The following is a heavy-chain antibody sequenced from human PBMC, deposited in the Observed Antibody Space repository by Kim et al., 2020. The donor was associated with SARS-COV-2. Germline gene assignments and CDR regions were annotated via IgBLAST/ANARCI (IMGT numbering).Heavy chain of an antibody. V-gene: IGHV3-48*03. CDR3: ARGPNYSPFDY. CDR2: IIGSGTTI. Sequence: GGSLRLSCTASGFTFSSYEINWVRQAPGKGLEWVSYIIGSGTTIYYADSVRGRFTISRDNDKNSLFLQMNSLRAEDTAVYYCARGPNYSPFDYWGQGTLV. J-gene: IGHJ4*02. CDR1: GFTFSSYE. D-gene: IGHD4-4*01.